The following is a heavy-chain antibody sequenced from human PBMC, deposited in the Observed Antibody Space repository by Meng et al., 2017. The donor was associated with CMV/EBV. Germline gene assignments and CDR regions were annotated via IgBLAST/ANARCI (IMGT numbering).Heavy chain of an antibody. Sequence: GESLKISCAASGFTFSSYGMHWVRQAPGKGLEWVAFIRYDGSNKYYADSVKGRFTISRNNSKNTLYLQMNSLRAEDTAVYSCASGYDYFDSWGQGTLVTVSS. CDR3: ASGYDYFDS. CDR1: GFTFSSYG. D-gene: IGHD5-12*01. J-gene: IGHJ4*02. CDR2: IRYDGSNK. V-gene: IGHV3-30*02.